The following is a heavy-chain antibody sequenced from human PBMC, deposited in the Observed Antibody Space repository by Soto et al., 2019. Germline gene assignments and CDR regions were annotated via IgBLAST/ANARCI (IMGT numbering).Heavy chain of an antibody. CDR2: SSGSDGKT. CDR3: ARRSYLAYSGQRT. D-gene: IGHD3-10*01. CDR1: GFSFGSYA. Sequence: PGGTPRLSCAASGFSFGSYALSWVRQAPGKGLEWVSTSSGSDGKTFYADSVKGRFSISRDTSQNTLYLQMNSLRADDTAIYYCARRSYLAYSGQRTWG. J-gene: IGHJ5*01. V-gene: IGHV3-23*01.